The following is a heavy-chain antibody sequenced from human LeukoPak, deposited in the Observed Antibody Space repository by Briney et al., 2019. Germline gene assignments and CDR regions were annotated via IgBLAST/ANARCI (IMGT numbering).Heavy chain of an antibody. Sequence: SETLSLTCTVSGGSICSYYWSWIRKPPGKGLEWIGFIYYSGSTNYNPSLKSRVTISIDTSKNQFSLKLSSVTAADTAVYYCARQSQHSGYQAPDYWGQGTLVTVSS. J-gene: IGHJ4*02. CDR3: ARQSQHSGYQAPDY. CDR1: GGSICSYY. CDR2: IYYSGST. D-gene: IGHD5-12*01. V-gene: IGHV4-59*08.